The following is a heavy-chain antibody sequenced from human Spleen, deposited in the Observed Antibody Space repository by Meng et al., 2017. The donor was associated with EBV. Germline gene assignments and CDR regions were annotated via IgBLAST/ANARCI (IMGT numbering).Heavy chain of an antibody. CDR3: ARGALLTSPGGTFDI. D-gene: IGHD1-14*01. Sequence: VHIQHWGAGLLQPSESPSPTCGVYGGSFSGYYWTWIRQPPGKGLEWIGEIYHSGSTNYNPSLKSRVTISVDTSKNQFSLKLSSVTAADTAVYYCARGALLTSPGGTFDIWGRGTMVTVSS. CDR1: GGSFSGYY. J-gene: IGHJ3*02. CDR2: IYHSGST. V-gene: IGHV4-34*01.